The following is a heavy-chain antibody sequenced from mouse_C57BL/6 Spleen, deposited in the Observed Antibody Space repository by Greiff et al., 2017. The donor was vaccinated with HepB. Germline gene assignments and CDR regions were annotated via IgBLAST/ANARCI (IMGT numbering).Heavy chain of an antibody. V-gene: IGHV1-64*01. CDR3: ARGATGTTGY. CDR2: IHPNSGST. Sequence: QVQLQQPGAELVKPGASVKLSCKASGYTFTSYWMHWVKQRTGQGLEWIGMIHPNSGSTNYNEKFKSKATLTVDKSSSTAYIQLSSLTSEDSAVYYCARGATGTTGYWGQGTTLTVSS. D-gene: IGHD4-1*02. CDR1: GYTFTSYW. J-gene: IGHJ2*01.